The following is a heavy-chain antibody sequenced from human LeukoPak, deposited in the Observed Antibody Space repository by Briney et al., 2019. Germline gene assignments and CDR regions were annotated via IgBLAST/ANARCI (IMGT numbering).Heavy chain of an antibody. J-gene: IGHJ6*04. CDR1: GFTFSSYE. Sequence: GGSLRLSCAASGFTFSSYEMNWVRQAPGKGLEWVSYISSSGSTIYYADSVKGRFTISRDNAKNSLYLQMNSLRAEDTAVYYCAVLGITMIGGVWAKGTTVTISS. V-gene: IGHV3-48*03. D-gene: IGHD3-10*02. CDR3: AVLGITMIGGV. CDR2: ISSSGSTI.